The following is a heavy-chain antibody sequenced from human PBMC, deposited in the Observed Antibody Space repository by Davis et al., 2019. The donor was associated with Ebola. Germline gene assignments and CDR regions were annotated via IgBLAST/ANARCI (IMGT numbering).Heavy chain of an antibody. D-gene: IGHD5-18*01. CDR3: AKASLRGFSYNYVDY. CDR1: GFNFNEFA. CDR2: ISWNSGTK. J-gene: IGHJ4*02. Sequence: PGGSLRLSCAASGFNFNEFAMHWVRQAPGKGVEWVSGISWNSGTKGYADSLKGRFTISRDNAKNSLYLQMNSLTAEDTALYYCAKASLRGFSYNYVDYWGQGIRVTVSS. V-gene: IGHV3-9*01.